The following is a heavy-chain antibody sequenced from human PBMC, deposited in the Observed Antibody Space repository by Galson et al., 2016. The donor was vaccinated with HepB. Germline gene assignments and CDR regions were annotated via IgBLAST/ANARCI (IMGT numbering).Heavy chain of an antibody. CDR1: GYRFFTYG. J-gene: IGHJ4*02. V-gene: IGHV1-18*04. Sequence: SVKVSCKASGYRFFTYGISWVRQAPGQGLEWLGWISANSGNTIYAQKFQDRVTMTRDTSASTVYMDLRSLRSDDTAVYYCARDVQFRLDHWGQGTLVTVSS. CDR3: ARDVQFRLDH. CDR2: ISANSGNT. D-gene: IGHD4-11*01.